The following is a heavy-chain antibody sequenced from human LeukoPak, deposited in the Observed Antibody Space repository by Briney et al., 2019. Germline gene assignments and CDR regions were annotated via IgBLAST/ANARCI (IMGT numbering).Heavy chain of an antibody. CDR2: INPNSGGT. Sequence: ASVKVSCKASGYTFIGYYMHWVRQAPGQGLEGMGWINPNSGGTNYAQKFQGRVTMTRETSVSTAYMELSRLRSDGTAVYYWSSGESGWYRDHYGMDVWGQGTTVTVSS. J-gene: IGHJ6*02. CDR3: SSGESGWYRDHYGMDV. V-gene: IGHV1-2*02. CDR1: GYTFIGYY. D-gene: IGHD6-19*01.